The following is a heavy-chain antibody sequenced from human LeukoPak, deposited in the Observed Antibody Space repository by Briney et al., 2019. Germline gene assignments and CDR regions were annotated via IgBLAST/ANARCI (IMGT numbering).Heavy chain of an antibody. Sequence: GRSLRLSCAASGFTFSTYSMNWVRQAPGKGLEWVSYISSSSSTIYYADSVKGRFTISRDNAKNSLYLQMNSLRDEDTAVYYCARVWKDGGYSYDYWGQGTLVTVSS. V-gene: IGHV3-48*02. D-gene: IGHD5-18*01. CDR2: ISSSSSTI. CDR1: GFTFSTYS. CDR3: ARVWKDGGYSYDY. J-gene: IGHJ4*02.